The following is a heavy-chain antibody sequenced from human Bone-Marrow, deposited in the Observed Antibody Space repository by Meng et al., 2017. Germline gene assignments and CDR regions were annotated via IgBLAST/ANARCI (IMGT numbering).Heavy chain of an antibody. CDR2: ISYDGSNK. CDR1: GFTFSSYA. J-gene: IGHJ4*02. Sequence: GESLKISCAASGFTFSSYAMHWVRQAPGKGLEWVAVISYDGSNKYYADSVKGRFTISRDNSKNTLYLQMNSLRAEDTAVYYCASLSPSYWYFHYWGQGTLVTVSS. CDR3: ASLSPSYWYFHY. V-gene: IGHV3-30*04. D-gene: IGHD1-26*01.